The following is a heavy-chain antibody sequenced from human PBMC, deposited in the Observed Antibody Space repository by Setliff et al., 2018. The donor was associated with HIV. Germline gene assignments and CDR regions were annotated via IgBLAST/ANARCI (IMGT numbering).Heavy chain of an antibody. D-gene: IGHD6-19*01. V-gene: IGHV5-51*01. J-gene: IGHJ4*02. CDR3: ARLSGNLAVAGNYYFDY. CDR2: IWPDDSDT. Sequence: PGESLKISCKASGYTFSTYWVGWVRQMPGNGLELMGLIWPDDSDTMYSPSFQGQVTISADKSISTAYLQWSSLKASDTAMYYCARLSGNLAVAGNYYFDYWGQGTLVTVSS. CDR1: GYTFSTYW.